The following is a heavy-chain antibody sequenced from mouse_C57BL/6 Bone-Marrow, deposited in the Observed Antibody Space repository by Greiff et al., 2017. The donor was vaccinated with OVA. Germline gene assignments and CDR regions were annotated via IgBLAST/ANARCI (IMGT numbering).Heavy chain of an antibody. V-gene: IGHV1-80*01. CDR3: ARKVYYSNCLDY. D-gene: IGHD2-5*01. CDR1: GYAFSSYW. CDR2: IYPGDGDT. J-gene: IGHJ2*01. Sequence: VQLQQSGAELVKPGASVKISCKASGYAFSSYWMNWVKQRPGKGLEWIGQIYPGDGDTNYNGKFKGKATLTADKSSSTAYMQLSSLTSEDSAVYFCARKVYYSNCLDYWGQGTTLTVSS.